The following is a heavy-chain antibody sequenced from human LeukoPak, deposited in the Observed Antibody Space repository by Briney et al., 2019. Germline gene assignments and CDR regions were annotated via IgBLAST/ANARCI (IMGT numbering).Heavy chain of an antibody. CDR3: ASVIDYYFDY. CDR1: GYTFSDYY. CDR2: INPNSGGT. Sequence: ASVKVSCKASGYTFSDYYMHWVRQAPGQGLEWMGWINPNSGGTNYAQKFQGRVTMTRDTSISTAYMELSSLRSDDTAVYYCASVIDYYFDYWGQGTLVTVSS. D-gene: IGHD3-22*01. V-gene: IGHV1-2*02. J-gene: IGHJ4*02.